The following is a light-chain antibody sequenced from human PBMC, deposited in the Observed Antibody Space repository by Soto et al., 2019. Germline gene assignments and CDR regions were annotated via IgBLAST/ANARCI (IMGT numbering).Light chain of an antibody. Sequence: EIGLTQSPSTLSLSPGERATLSCRASETIRNLLAWYQQRPGQAPRLLIYDAFSRAPGIPARFSGGGSGTDFTLTISSLEPEDFAVYYCQQRSNWPPTFGQRTRLEIK. V-gene: IGKV3-11*01. J-gene: IGKJ5*01. CDR1: ETIRNL. CDR3: QQRSNWPPT. CDR2: DAF.